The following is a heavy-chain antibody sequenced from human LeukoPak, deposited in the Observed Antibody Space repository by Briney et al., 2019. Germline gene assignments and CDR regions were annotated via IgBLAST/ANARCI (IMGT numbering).Heavy chain of an antibody. V-gene: IGHV4-34*01. CDR3: ARGEASYYFDS. CDR1: GGSFCGYY. J-gene: IGHJ4*02. CDR2: INHSLST. Sequence: SETLSRKSAVYGGSFCGYYWGWNRHRQGNERMGIVDINHSLSTTYNPSLKSRVTISVDTSKNQFSRKLSSVTAADTAMYYRARGEASYYFDSWGQGTLVTVSS. D-gene: IGHD2-21*01.